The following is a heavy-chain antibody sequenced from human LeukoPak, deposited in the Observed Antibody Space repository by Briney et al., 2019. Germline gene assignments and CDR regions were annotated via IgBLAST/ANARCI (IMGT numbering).Heavy chain of an antibody. V-gene: IGHV4-30-2*01. CDR3: ARYNRGTGGYGMDV. J-gene: IGHJ6*02. CDR2: IYHSGST. CDR1: GGSISSGGYS. D-gene: IGHD3-10*01. Sequence: SETLSLTCVVSGGSISSGGYSWSWIRQPPGKGLEWIGYIYHSGSTYYNPSLKSRVTISVDRSKNQFSLKLSSVTAADTAVYYCARYNRGTGGYGMDVWGQGTTVIVSS.